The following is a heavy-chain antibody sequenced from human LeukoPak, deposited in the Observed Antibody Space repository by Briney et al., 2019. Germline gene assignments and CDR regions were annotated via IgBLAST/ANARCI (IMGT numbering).Heavy chain of an antibody. CDR2: IDPDGGGT. CDR3: ARVSGRSGPFEY. V-gene: IGHV1-2*02. J-gene: IGHJ4*02. Sequence: ASVTVSCKASGYTFTDYYMHWVRQAPGQGLEWMGWIDPDGGGTNYAQMFQGRVTMTRDTSISTAYMELSSLRSEDTAIYYCARVSGRSGPFEYWGQGTLVTVSS. CDR1: GYTFTDYY. D-gene: IGHD3-3*01.